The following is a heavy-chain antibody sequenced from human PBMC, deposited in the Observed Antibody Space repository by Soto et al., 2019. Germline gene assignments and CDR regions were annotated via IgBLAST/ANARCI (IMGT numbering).Heavy chain of an antibody. CDR1: GGSISSGDYY. V-gene: IGHV4-30-4*01. CDR2: IYYSGST. J-gene: IGHJ5*02. D-gene: IGHD2-15*01. Sequence: QVQLQESGPGLVKPSQTLSLTCTVSGGSISSGDYYWSWIRQPPGKGLEWIGYIYYSGSTYYNPSLNSAVTISLDTSKTQFSLKLSSVTAPDTAVYYCASRVASPPTWFDPWGQGTLVTVSS. CDR3: ASRVASPPTWFDP.